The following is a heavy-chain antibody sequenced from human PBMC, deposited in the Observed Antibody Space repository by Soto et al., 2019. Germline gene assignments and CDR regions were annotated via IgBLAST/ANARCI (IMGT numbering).Heavy chain of an antibody. J-gene: IGHJ5*02. D-gene: IGHD3-22*01. CDR3: ARSYYDSTGFAVDP. CDR2: MYFGGSF. CDR1: GASVSNGY. Sequence: QMQLQASGPGLVKPSETLSLTCNVSGASVSNGYWSWIRQPPGKALEWIGFMYFGGSFNYNPSLTXXAXXSVETSKNQCSMKLTSVTASDTAVYYCARSYYDSTGFAVDPWGQGTLVTVSS. V-gene: IGHV4-59*02.